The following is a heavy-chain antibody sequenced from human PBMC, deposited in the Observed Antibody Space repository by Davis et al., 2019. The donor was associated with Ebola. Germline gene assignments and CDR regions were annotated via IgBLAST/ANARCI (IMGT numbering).Heavy chain of an antibody. D-gene: IGHD2-15*01. J-gene: IGHJ4*02. CDR2: IYYSGST. CDR3: ARVTYCSGGSCYDFDY. Sequence: SETLSLTCTVSGGSISSSSYYWGWIRQPPGKGLEWIGSIYYSGSTYYNPSLKSRVTISVDTSKNQFSLKLSSVTAADTAVYYCARVTYCSGGSCYDFDYWGQGTLVTVSS. V-gene: IGHV4-39*07. CDR1: GGSISSSSYY.